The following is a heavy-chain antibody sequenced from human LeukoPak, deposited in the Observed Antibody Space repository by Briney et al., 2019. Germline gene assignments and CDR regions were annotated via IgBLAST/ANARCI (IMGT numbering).Heavy chain of an antibody. J-gene: IGHJ4*02. CDR1: GFTFSSYG. Sequence: GGSLRLSCAASGFTFSSYGMHWVRQAPGEGLEWVAVIWYDGSNKYYADSVKGRFTISRDNSKNTLYLQMNSLRAEDTAVYYCAKEAAYCSGGSCYFRNFDYWGQGTLVTVSS. D-gene: IGHD2-15*01. CDR2: IWYDGSNK. CDR3: AKEAAYCSGGSCYFRNFDY. V-gene: IGHV3-33*06.